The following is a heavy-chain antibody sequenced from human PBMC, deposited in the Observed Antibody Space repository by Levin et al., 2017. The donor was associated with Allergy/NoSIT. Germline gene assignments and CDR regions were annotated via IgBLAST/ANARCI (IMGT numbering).Heavy chain of an antibody. D-gene: IGHD5-18*01. CDR2: ISSNGGST. CDR1: GFTFSSYA. J-gene: IGHJ3*02. CDR3: VKGVYSYGLGDAFDI. V-gene: IGHV3-64D*06. Sequence: GGSLRLSCSASGFTFSSYAMHWVRQAPGKGLEYVSAISSNGGSTYYADSVKGRFTISRDNSKNTLYLQMSSLRAEDTAVYYCVKGVYSYGLGDAFDIWGQGTMVTVSS.